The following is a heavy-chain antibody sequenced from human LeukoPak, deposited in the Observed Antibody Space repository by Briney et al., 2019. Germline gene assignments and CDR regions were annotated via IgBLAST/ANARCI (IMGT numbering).Heavy chain of an antibody. V-gene: IGHV4-39*01. CDR3: ARDFGDFRTDY. CDR1: GASISSTVHY. CDR2: SDYSGGT. Sequence: SETLSLTCTVSGASISSTVHYWAWVRQSPGKGLEWIGSSDYSGGTTYNPSLNSRVTVSVDTSKNQFSLKLTSVTAADTAVYYCARDFGDFRTDYWGQGTLVTVSS. D-gene: IGHD4-17*01. J-gene: IGHJ4*02.